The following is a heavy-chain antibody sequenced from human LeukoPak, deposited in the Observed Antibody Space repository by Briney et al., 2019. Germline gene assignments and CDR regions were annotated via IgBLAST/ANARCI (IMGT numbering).Heavy chain of an antibody. V-gene: IGHV4-34*01. J-gene: IGHJ4*02. D-gene: IGHD3-10*01. CDR1: GGSFSGYY. CDR2: INHSGST. Sequence: PSETLSLTCAVDGGSFSGYYWSWIRQPPGKGLEWIGEINHSGSTDYNPSLKSRVTISVDTSKNQFSLKLSSVTAADTAVSYCARGIHYYYGSYLFDYWGQGTLVTISS. CDR3: ARGIHYYYGSYLFDY.